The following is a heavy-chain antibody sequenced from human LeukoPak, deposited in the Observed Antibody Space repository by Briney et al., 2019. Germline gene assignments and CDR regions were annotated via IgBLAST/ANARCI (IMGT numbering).Heavy chain of an antibody. V-gene: IGHV3-30*04. Sequence: GGSLRLSCAASGFTFSSYAMHWVRQAPGKGLEWVAVISYDGSNKYYADSVKGRFTISRDNSKNTLYLQMNSLRAEDTAVYYCARGRVTVTAEGDYWGQGTLVTVSS. CDR1: GFTFSSYA. CDR2: ISYDGSNK. D-gene: IGHD4-17*01. J-gene: IGHJ4*02. CDR3: ARGRVTVTAEGDY.